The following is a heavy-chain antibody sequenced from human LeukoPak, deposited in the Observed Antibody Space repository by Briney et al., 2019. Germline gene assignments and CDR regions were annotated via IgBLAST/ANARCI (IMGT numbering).Heavy chain of an antibody. CDR1: GYTFTAYS. CDR2: INTNTGNP. D-gene: IGHD1-7*01. J-gene: IGHJ4*02. CDR3: ARTSFKLPDY. Sequence: GASVKVSCKASGYTFTAYSIHWVRQAPGQGLEWMGWINTNTGNPTYAQGFTGRFVFSLDTSVSTAYLQISSLKAEDTAVYYCARTSFKLPDYWGQGTLVTVSS. V-gene: IGHV7-4-1*02.